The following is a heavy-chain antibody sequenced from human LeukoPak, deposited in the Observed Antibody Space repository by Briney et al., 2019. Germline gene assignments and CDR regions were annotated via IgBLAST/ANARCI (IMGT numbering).Heavy chain of an antibody. Sequence: KGGEALKIFWKGSWYHLTRLLNRWGGQMPGKCLEWMGIIYSGDSDTRYSPSFQGQVTISADKSISTAYLQWSSLKASDTAMYYCARLPYCTNGVCYTISSAFDIWGQGTMVTVSS. J-gene: IGHJ3*02. V-gene: IGHV5-51*01. CDR3: ARLPYCTNGVCYTISSAFDI. CDR1: WYHLTRLL. CDR2: IYSGDSDT. D-gene: IGHD2-8*01.